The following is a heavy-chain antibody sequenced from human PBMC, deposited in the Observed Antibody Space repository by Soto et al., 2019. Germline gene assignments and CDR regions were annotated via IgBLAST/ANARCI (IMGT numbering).Heavy chain of an antibody. J-gene: IGHJ6*02. D-gene: IGHD2-15*01. V-gene: IGHV1-46*01. CDR1: GYTFTIYY. CDR3: ARGCRYSDYYYYYGMDV. CDR2: TNPSGAIT. Sequence: ASVKVSCKASGYTFTIYYIHWVRQAPGQRLEWMGVTNPSGAITTYAQRFQGRVTMTRDTSTSTVYMELSSLRSDDTAVYHCARGCRYSDYYYYYGMDVWGQGTTVTVSS.